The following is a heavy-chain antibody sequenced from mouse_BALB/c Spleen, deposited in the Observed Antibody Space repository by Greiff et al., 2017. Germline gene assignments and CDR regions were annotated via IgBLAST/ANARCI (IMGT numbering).Heavy chain of an antibody. J-gene: IGHJ2*01. CDR2: ISSGGSYT. CDR1: GFTFSSYG. V-gene: IGHV5-6*01. CDR3: ARHIITTATDYFDY. Sequence: EVHLVESGGDLVKPGGSLKLSCAASGFTFSSYGMSWVRQTPDKRLEWVATISSGGSYTYYPDSVKGRFTISRDNAKNTLYLQMSSLKSEDTAMYYCARHIITTATDYFDYWGQGTTLTVSS. D-gene: IGHD1-2*01.